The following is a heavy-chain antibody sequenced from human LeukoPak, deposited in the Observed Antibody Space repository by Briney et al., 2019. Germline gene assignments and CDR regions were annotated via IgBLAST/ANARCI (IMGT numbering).Heavy chain of an antibody. CDR2: SRSKARSYST. D-gene: IGHD6-19*01. Sequence: GGSLSLSCAASGFSFSDYLMDWVRQTPGKGLEWVGRSRSKARSYSTEYAASVKGRFTISRDDSKNVLYLQMNSLKIEDAAVYYCGAGAGGSGPRDYWGQGTPVNVSS. V-gene: IGHV3-72*01. CDR3: GAGAGGSGPRDY. J-gene: IGHJ4*02. CDR1: GFSFSDYL.